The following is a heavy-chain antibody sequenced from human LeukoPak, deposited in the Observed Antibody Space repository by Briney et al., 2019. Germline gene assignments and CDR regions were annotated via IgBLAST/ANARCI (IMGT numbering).Heavy chain of an antibody. V-gene: IGHV3-48*04. CDR1: GFTFSTYN. D-gene: IGHD3-10*01. CDR3: ARGASLLWFGEQSEGFNYFDY. J-gene: IGHJ4*02. Sequence: GGSLRLSCAAAGFTFSTYNLNWVRQAPGKGLEWFSYISSSSSTIYYADSVKGRFTISRDNAKNSLYLQMNSLRAEDTAVYYCARGASLLWFGEQSEGFNYFDYWGQGTLVTVSS. CDR2: ISSSSSTI.